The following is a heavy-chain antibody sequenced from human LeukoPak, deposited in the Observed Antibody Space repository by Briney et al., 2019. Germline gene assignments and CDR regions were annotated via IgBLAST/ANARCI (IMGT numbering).Heavy chain of an antibody. V-gene: IGHV4-39*07. D-gene: IGHD5-18*01. CDR2: IYYSGST. CDR1: GGSISSSSYY. Sequence: NTSETLSLTCTVSGGSISSSSYYWGWIRQPQGKGLEWIGSIYYSGSTYYNPSLKSRVTISVDTSKNQFSLKLSSVTAADTAVYCCARGPISYGFSYWGQGTLVTVSS. J-gene: IGHJ4*02. CDR3: ARGPISYGFSY.